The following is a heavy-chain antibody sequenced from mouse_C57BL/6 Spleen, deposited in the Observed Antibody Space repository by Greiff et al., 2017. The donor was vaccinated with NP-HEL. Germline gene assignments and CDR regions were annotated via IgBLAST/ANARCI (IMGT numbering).Heavy chain of an antibody. Sequence: EVQLVESGGDLVKPGGSLKLSCAASGFTFSSYGMSWVRQTPDKRLEWVATISSGGSYTYYPDSVKGRFTISRDNAKNTLYLQMSSLKSEDTAMYYCARTYYYGREGDWYFDVWGTGTTVTVSS. CDR1: GFTFSSYG. D-gene: IGHD1-1*01. J-gene: IGHJ1*03. CDR2: ISSGGSYT. V-gene: IGHV5-6*01. CDR3: ARTYYYGREGDWYFDV.